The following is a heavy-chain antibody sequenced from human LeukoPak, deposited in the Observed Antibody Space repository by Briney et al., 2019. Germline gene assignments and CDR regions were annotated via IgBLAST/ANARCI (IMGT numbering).Heavy chain of an antibody. V-gene: IGHV1-8*03. CDR2: ISAYNGNT. CDR1: GCAFTSYG. D-gene: IGHD4-11*01. J-gene: IGHJ5*02. CDR3: ARGIRRNINYWFDP. Sequence: ASVKVSCKASGCAFTSYGISWVRQAPGQGLEWMGWISAYNGNTGYAQKFQGRVTITRNTSINTAYMELSSLRFEDTAVYYCARGIRRNINYWFDPWGQGTLVTVSS.